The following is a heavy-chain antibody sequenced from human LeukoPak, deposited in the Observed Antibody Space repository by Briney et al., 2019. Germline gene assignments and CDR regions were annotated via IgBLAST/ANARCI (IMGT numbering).Heavy chain of an antibody. Sequence: GGSLRLSCAASGFTFSSYGMHWVRQAPGKGLEWVAVISYDGSNKYYADSVKGRFTISRDNSKNTLYLQMNSLRAEDTAVYYCARAIVGATTRASAFDIWGQGTMVTVSS. D-gene: IGHD1-26*01. CDR2: ISYDGSNK. V-gene: IGHV3-30*19. CDR3: ARAIVGATTRASAFDI. J-gene: IGHJ3*02. CDR1: GFTFSSYG.